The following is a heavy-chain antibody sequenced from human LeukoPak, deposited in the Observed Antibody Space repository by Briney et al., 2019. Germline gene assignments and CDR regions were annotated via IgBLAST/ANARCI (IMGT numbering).Heavy chain of an antibody. V-gene: IGHV3-21*01. CDR2: ISSSSSYI. J-gene: IGHJ3*01. Sequence: PGGSLRLSCAASGFTFSSYSMNWVRQAPGKGLEWVSSISSSSSYIYYADSVKGRFTISRDNAKNSLYLQMNSLRAEDTAMYYCAKDKYYYGSGSRDGVDVWGQGTMVIVSS. D-gene: IGHD3-10*01. CDR3: AKDKYYYGSGSRDGVDV. CDR1: GFTFSSYS.